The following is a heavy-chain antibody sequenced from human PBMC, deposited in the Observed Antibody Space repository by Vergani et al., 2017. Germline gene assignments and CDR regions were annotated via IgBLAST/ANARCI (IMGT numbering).Heavy chain of an antibody. V-gene: IGHV3-23*01. Sequence: EVQLLESGGGLVQPGGSLRLSCAASGFTFSSYAMSWVRQAPGKGLEWVSTISGSGGSTYYADSVKGRFTISRENSKNTLYLQMNSLRAEDTAVYYCAKDTPPHYYYYYMDVWGKGTTVTVSS. CDR2: ISGSGGST. CDR1: GFTFSSYA. J-gene: IGHJ6*03. CDR3: AKDTPPHYYYYYMDV.